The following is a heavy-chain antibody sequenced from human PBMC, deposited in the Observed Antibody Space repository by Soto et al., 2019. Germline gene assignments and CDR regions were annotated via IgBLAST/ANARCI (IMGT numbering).Heavy chain of an antibody. CDR1: EFAFRDYI. D-gene: IGHD3-9*01. V-gene: IGHV3-21*01. Sequence: VGTRKLSCVFSEFAFRDYIISLVLQGPVKGLEWVALISVSSSYIYYADSVKGRFTISRDNAKNSLFLQMDSLRAEDTAVYYFATLGNILHYFELRGPGILVTVS. CDR2: ISVSSSYI. CDR3: ATLGNILHYFEL. J-gene: IGHJ4*02.